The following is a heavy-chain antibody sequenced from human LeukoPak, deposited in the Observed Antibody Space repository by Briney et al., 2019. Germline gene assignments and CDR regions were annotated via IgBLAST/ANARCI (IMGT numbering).Heavy chain of an antibody. D-gene: IGHD2-2*01. CDR1: GFTFSSYA. CDR3: ARVNSPLNIVVVPAAMPASYYYYGMDV. CDR2: TSGSGSNT. Sequence: PGGSLRLSCAASGFTFSSYAMSWVRQAPGKGLEWVSGTSGSGSNTYYADSVKGRFTISRDNSKGTLYLQMNSLRAEDTAVYYCARVNSPLNIVVVPAAMPASYYYYGMDVWGQGTTVTVSS. V-gene: IGHV3-23*01. J-gene: IGHJ6*02.